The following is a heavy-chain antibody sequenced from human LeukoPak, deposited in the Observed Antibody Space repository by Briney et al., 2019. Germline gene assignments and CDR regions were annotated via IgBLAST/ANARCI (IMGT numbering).Heavy chain of an antibody. CDR2: INSSGDST. Sequence: ASVKVSCKASGYTFTSYHMHWVRQAPGQGLEWMGIINSSGDSTSYAQKFQGRVTMTRDMSTSTVYMELGSLRSEDTAVYYCARDYSYSRCPNFDFWGQGTLVTVSS. CDR1: GYTFTSYH. CDR3: ARDYSYSRCPNFDF. V-gene: IGHV1-46*01. J-gene: IGHJ4*02. D-gene: IGHD6-13*01.